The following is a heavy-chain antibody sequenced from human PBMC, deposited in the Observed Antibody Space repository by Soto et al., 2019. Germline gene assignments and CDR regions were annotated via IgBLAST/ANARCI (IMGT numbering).Heavy chain of an antibody. V-gene: IGHV1-8*01. CDR1: GYTFTSDD. J-gene: IGHJ6*02. CDR3: ARERRLRIAGMDV. Sequence: QVQLVQSGAEVKKPGASVKVSCKASGYTFTSDDINWVRQATGQELEWMGWMNRNSGNTGYAQKFQGRVTMTWNTSISTAYMDLSSLTSEDTAVYYCARERRLRIAGMDVWGPGTTVTVSS. D-gene: IGHD2-15*01. CDR2: MNRNSGNT.